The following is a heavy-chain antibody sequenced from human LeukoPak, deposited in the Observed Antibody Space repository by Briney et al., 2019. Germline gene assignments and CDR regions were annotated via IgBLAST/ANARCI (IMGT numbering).Heavy chain of an antibody. J-gene: IGHJ4*02. V-gene: IGHV4-30-2*01. CDR1: GGSISSGGYY. CDR3: ARVISGWPDY. Sequence: PSETLSLTCTVSGGSISSGGYYWRWIRQPPGKGLEWIGYIYHSGSTYYNPSLKSRVTISVDRSKNQFSLKLSSVTAADTAVYYCARVISGWPDYWGQGTLVTVSS. D-gene: IGHD6-19*01. CDR2: IYHSGST.